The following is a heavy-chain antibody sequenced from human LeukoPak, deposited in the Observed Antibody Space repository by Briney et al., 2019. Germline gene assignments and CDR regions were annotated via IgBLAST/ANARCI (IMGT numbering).Heavy chain of an antibody. Sequence: TSETLSLTCTVSGGSISSYYWSWIRQPAGKGLEWIGRIYTSGSTNYNPSLKSRVTMSVDTSKNQFSLKLSSVTAADTAVYYCARSSITIFGVVISPFGYWGQGTPVTVSS. V-gene: IGHV4-4*07. J-gene: IGHJ4*02. CDR1: GGSISSYY. D-gene: IGHD3-3*01. CDR3: ARSSITIFGVVISPFGY. CDR2: IYTSGST.